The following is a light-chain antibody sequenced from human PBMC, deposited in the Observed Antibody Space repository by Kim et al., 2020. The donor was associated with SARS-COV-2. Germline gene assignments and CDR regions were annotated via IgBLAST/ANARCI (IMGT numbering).Light chain of an antibody. CDR1: HSDIGGYDY. J-gene: IGLJ3*02. CDR3: SSYTTSGTWV. CDR2: DVT. Sequence: GQSITISCTGTHSDIGGYDYITWYQQHPGKAPNLIIYDVTKRPSGISDRFSGSKSGNTASLTISGLQTDDESDYYCSSYTTSGTWVFGGGTQLTVL. V-gene: IGLV2-14*03.